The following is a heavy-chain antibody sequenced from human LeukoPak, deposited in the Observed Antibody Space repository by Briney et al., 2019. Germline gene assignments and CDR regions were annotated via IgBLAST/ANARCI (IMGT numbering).Heavy chain of an antibody. J-gene: IGHJ6*03. CDR1: GFTFSSYW. CDR3: AREGGFYDFWSGYSPNYYYYYYMDV. D-gene: IGHD3-3*01. Sequence: RGSLRLSCAASGFTFSSYWMSWVRQAPGKGLEWVANIKQDGSEKYYVDSVKGRFTISRENAKNSLYLQMNSLRAEDTDVYYCAREGGFYDFWSGYSPNYYYYYYMDVWGKGTSVTVSS. V-gene: IGHV3-7*01. CDR2: IKQDGSEK.